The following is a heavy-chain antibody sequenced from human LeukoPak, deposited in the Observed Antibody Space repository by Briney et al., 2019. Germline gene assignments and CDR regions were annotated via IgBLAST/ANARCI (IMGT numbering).Heavy chain of an antibody. CDR1: GGSISSYY. V-gene: IGHV4-59*01. CDR2: IYYSGST. D-gene: IGHD3-22*01. Sequence: PSETLSLTCTVSGGSISSYYWSWIRQPPGKGLEWIGYIYYSGSTNYNPSLKSRVTISVDTSKNQFSLKLSSVTAADTAVYYCATSTRYDSSGYYYPYYYYDMDVWGKGNTVTVSS. J-gene: IGHJ6*03. CDR3: ATSTRYDSSGYYYPYYYYDMDV.